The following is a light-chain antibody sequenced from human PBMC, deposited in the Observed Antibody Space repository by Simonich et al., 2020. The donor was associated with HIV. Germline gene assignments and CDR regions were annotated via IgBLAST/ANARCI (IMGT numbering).Light chain of an antibody. Sequence: EIVMTQSPATLSVSPGERATPSCRVSQNVASNLAWYQQKPGQAPRLLIYGASSRATGIPARFSGSGFGTEFTLTISSMQSEDFAVYYCQQYNNWPSPFTFGPGTKVDIE. V-gene: IGKV3-15*01. J-gene: IGKJ3*01. CDR3: QQYNNWPSPFT. CDR1: QNVASN. CDR2: GAS.